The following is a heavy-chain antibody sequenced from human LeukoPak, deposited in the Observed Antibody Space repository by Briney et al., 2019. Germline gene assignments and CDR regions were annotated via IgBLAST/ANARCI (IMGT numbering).Heavy chain of an antibody. Sequence: PGGSLRLSCAASGFTFSSYAMHWVLQALGKGLEYVSAISSNGGSTYYANSVKGRFTISRDNSKNTLYLQMGSLRAEDMAVYYCARSRYYYYYYMDVWGKGTTVTVSS. J-gene: IGHJ6*03. CDR2: ISSNGGST. V-gene: IGHV3-64*01. CDR3: ARSRYYYYYYMDV. CDR1: GFTFSSYA.